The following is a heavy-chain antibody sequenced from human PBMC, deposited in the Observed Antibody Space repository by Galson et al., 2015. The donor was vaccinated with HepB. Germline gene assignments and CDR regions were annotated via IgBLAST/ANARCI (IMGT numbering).Heavy chain of an antibody. V-gene: IGHV1-2*02. J-gene: IGHJ6*03. Sequence: SVKVSCKASGYTFTGYYMHWVRQAPGQGLEWMGWINPNSGGTNYAQKFQGRVTMTRDTSISTAYMELSRLRSDDTAVYYCASARLERTGYYMDVWGKGTTVTVSS. CDR2: INPNSGGT. CDR3: ASARLERTGYYMDV. D-gene: IGHD3/OR15-3a*01. CDR1: GYTFTGYY.